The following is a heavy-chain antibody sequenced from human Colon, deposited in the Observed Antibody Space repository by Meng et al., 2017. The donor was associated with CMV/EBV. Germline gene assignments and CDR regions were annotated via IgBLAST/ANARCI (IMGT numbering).Heavy chain of an antibody. D-gene: IGHD3-16*01. J-gene: IGHJ4*02. CDR2: ICNDDNT. CDR1: GFSVDIGH. CDR3: VVGYDSRKVAY. Sequence: GESLKISCTISGFSVDIGHMNWVRQAPGKGLEWISVICNDDNTDYENSVKGRFITSRDSSKNTLSLQMNSLRVEDTAIYYCVVGYDSRKVAYWGRGTLVTVSS. V-gene: IGHV3-53*01.